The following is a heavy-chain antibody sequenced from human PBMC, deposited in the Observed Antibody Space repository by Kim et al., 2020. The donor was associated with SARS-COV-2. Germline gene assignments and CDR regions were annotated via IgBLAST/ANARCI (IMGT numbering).Heavy chain of an antibody. CDR2: IDPSDSYT. J-gene: IGHJ6*02. CDR3: AAPKGYGGYEKDYYYYGMDV. V-gene: IGHV5-10-1*01. CDR1: GYSFTSYW. D-gene: IGHD5-12*01. Sequence: GESLKISCKGSGYSFTSYWISWVRQMPGKGLEWMGRIDPSDSYTNYSPSFQGHVTISADKSISTAYLQWSSLKASDTAMYYCAAPKGYGGYEKDYYYYGMDVWGQGTPVTVSS.